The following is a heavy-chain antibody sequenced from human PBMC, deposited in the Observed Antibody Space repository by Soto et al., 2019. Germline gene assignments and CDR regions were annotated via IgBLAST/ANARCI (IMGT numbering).Heavy chain of an antibody. V-gene: IGHV3-15*07. Sequence: VRSLRLSCAAAGFPFNNAWINWVRQVPGKGLEWVGRVKSKADGGSGDYAAPVKGRFVVSRDDSKDIVYLQMNSLKIEDTGVYYCTTDSRTTLPEIRFDYWGHGTQVTVSS. CDR2: VKSKADGGSG. CDR3: TTDSRTTLPEIRFDY. J-gene: IGHJ4*01. D-gene: IGHD1-26*01. CDR1: GFPFNNAW.